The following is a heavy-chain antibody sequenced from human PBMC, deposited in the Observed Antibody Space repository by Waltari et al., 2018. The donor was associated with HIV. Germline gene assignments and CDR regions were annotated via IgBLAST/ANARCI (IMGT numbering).Heavy chain of an antibody. CDR3: AKSGDDNGGAFDI. Sequence: QVQLQESGPGLVKPSETLSLTCAVSGYSISSGFYWRWTRQPPGKGLEWIGSIYHSGSTYYNPSLKSRVTISVDTCKNQFSLKLTSVTATDTAVYYCAKSGDDNGGAFDIWGQGTMVTVSS. V-gene: IGHV4-38-2*01. D-gene: IGHD7-27*01. CDR1: GYSISSGFY. J-gene: IGHJ3*02. CDR2: IYHSGST.